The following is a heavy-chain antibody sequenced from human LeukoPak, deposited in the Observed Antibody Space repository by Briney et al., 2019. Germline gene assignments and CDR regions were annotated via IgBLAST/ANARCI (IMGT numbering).Heavy chain of an antibody. J-gene: IGHJ3*02. CDR1: GFTFSNYK. Sequence: GGSLRLSCAASGFTFSNYKMNWVRQAPGKGLEWVSFISSSSSYIYYADSVKGRFTISRDNAKNSLYLQMNSLRAEDTAVYYCARDAEQYHSSGYYLGALDIWGQGTVVTVSS. CDR3: ARDAEQYHSSGYYLGALDI. CDR2: ISSSSSYI. D-gene: IGHD3-22*01. V-gene: IGHV3-21*01.